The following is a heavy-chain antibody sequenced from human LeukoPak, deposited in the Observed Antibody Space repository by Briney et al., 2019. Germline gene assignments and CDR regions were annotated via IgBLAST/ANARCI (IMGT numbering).Heavy chain of an antibody. V-gene: IGHV1-24*01. CDR3: ATGVPAAIVGFYDYYMDV. Sequence: GASVKVSCKVSGYTLTELSMHWVRQAPGKGLEWMGGFDPEDGETIYAQKFQGKVTMTEDTSTDTAYMELSSLRSEDTAVYYCATGVPAAIVGFYDYYMDVWGKGTTVTVSS. CDR2: FDPEDGET. J-gene: IGHJ6*03. D-gene: IGHD2-2*02. CDR1: GYTLTELS.